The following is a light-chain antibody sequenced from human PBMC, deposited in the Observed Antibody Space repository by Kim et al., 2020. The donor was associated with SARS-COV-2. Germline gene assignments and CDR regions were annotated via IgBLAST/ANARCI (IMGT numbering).Light chain of an antibody. CDR1: QSISSY. V-gene: IGKV1-39*01. Sequence: ASVGDRVSITCRASQSISSYLNWDQQKPGKAPNLLIYAASSLQSGVPSRFSGSGSGTDFTLTISTLQPEDFATYYCQQSYSTVWTFGQGTKVDIK. CDR2: AAS. J-gene: IGKJ1*01. CDR3: QQSYSTVWT.